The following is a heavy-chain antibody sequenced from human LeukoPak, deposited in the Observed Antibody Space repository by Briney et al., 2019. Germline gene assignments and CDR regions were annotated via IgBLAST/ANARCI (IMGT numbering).Heavy chain of an antibody. D-gene: IGHD2-21*02. CDR2: IYYSGST. J-gene: IGHJ2*01. CDR1: GGSISSYY. V-gene: IGHV4-59*01. CDR3: ASTCGGDCYPEADWYFDL. Sequence: SEALSLTCTVSGGSISSYYWSWIRQPPGKGLEWIGYIYYSGSTNYNPSLKSRVTISVDTSKNQFSLKLSSVTAADTAVYYCASTCGGDCYPEADWYFDLWGRGTLVTVSS.